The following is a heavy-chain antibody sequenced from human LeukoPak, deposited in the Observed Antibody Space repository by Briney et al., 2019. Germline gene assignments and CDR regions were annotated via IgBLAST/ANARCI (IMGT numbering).Heavy chain of an antibody. CDR2: IYYSGST. J-gene: IGHJ5*02. CDR1: GGSISSYY. D-gene: IGHD3-9*01. V-gene: IGHV4-59*08. CDR3: AGSYYDILTGYGWFDP. Sequence: SETLSLTCTVSGGSISSYYWSWIRQPPGKGLEWIGYIYYSGSTNYNPSLKSRVTTSVDTSKNQFSLKLSSVTAADTAVYYCAGSYYDILTGYGWFDPWGQGTLVTVSS.